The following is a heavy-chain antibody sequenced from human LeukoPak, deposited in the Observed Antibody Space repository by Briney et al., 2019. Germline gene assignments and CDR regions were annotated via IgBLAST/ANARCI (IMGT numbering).Heavy chain of an antibody. J-gene: IGHJ4*02. D-gene: IGHD6-13*01. CDR3: HFIAAAGTRPFDY. Sequence: GGSLRLSCAASGFTFSHYYMSWIRQAPGKGLEWVSYISSSGSTIYYADSVKGRFTISRDNAKNSLYLQMNSLRAEDTAVYYCHFIAAAGTRPFDYWGQGTLVTVSS. V-gene: IGHV3-11*04. CDR1: GFTFSHYY. CDR2: ISSSGSTI.